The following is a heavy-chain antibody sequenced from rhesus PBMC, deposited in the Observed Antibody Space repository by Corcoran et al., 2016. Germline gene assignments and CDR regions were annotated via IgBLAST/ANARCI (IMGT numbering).Heavy chain of an antibody. CDR1: GGSITDSYR. D-gene: IGHD4-4*01. CDR3: AREHFMVATGIDY. V-gene: IGHV4S10*01. Sequence: QVQLQESGPGVVKPSETLSLTCAVSGGSITDSYRWSWFRQPPGKGLEWIGYVDGSSTSTNYNPSLKSRVTISKDTSKNQFSVKLSSVTAADTAVYYCAREHFMVATGIDYWGQGVLVTVSS. J-gene: IGHJ4*01. CDR2: VDGSSTST.